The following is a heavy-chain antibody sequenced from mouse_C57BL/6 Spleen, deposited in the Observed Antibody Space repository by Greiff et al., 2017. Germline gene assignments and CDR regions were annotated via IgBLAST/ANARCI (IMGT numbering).Heavy chain of an antibody. CDR3: ARKGGNYYAMDY. CDR2: IGTGGGT. J-gene: IGHJ4*01. V-gene: IGHV2-9-1*01. CDR1: GFSFTSYS. Sequence: QVQLKESGPGLVAPSPSLSITCTVSGFSFTSYSISWVRQPPGKGLEWLGVIGTGGGTNYNSALKSRLSNSKDNSKSQVFLKMNSLQTDDTARYYCARKGGNYYAMDYWGQGTSVTVSS.